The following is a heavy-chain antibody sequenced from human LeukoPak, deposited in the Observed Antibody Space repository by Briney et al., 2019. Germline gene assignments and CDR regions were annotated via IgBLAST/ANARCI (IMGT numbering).Heavy chain of an antibody. D-gene: IGHD3-22*01. J-gene: IGHJ4*02. V-gene: IGHV4-61*02. CDR2: IYTSGST. CDR3: ARATYEDFDS. Sequence: SQTLSLTCTVSGGSISSGNYYWSWIRQPAGKGLEWVGRIYTSGSTNYNPSLKSRVTISVDTSKSQFSLKLSSVIAADTAVYYCARATYEDFDSWGQGTLVTVPS. CDR1: GGSISSGNYY.